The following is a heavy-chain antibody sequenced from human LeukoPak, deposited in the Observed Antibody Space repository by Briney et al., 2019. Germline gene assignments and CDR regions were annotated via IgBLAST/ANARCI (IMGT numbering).Heavy chain of an antibody. Sequence: PGGSLRLSCAASGFTFSSHWMTWVRQAPGKGLERVANINEGGSQGYYVDSVKGRFTISRDNAKNSLYLQMNSLRAEDTAVYYCARGAVVVVAATPSWFDPWGQGTLVTVSS. CDR2: INEGGSQG. CDR3: ARGAVVVVAATPSWFDP. V-gene: IGHV3-7*01. CDR1: GFTFSSHW. D-gene: IGHD2-15*01. J-gene: IGHJ5*02.